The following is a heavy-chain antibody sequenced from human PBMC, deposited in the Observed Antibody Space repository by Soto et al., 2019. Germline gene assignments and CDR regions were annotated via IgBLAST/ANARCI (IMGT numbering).Heavy chain of an antibody. V-gene: IGHV5-51*01. Sequence: GESLKISCKGSGYSFTSYWIGWVRQMPGHGLEWMGIIYPGDSDTRYSPSFPGQVTISADKSISTAYLQWSSLKASDTAMYYCARQGTGYSSGWYDYDYYGMDVWGQGTTVTVSS. D-gene: IGHD6-19*01. J-gene: IGHJ6*02. CDR3: ARQGTGYSSGWYDYDYYGMDV. CDR2: IYPGDSDT. CDR1: GYSFTSYW.